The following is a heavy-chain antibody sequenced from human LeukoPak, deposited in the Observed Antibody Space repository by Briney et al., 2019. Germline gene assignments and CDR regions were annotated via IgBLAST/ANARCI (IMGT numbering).Heavy chain of an antibody. D-gene: IGHD3-9*01. J-gene: IGHJ5*02. Sequence: ASVKVSCKASGYTFTSYGLSWVRQAPGQGLEWMGWINTDDAGTNYAQRFQGRVTLIRDTSTSTAYMEVRSLRSDDTAVYYCARDFFPAQGGRNWFDCFDPWGQGTLVTVSS. V-gene: IGHV1-18*01. CDR2: INTDDAGT. CDR3: ARDFFPAQGGRNWFDCFDP. CDR1: GYTFTSYG.